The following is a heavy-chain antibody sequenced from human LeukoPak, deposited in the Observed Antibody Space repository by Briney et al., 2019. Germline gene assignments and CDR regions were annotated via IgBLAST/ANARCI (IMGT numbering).Heavy chain of an antibody. J-gene: IGHJ4*02. D-gene: IGHD3-3*01. Sequence: PSETLSLTCTVSGGSISSYYWSWIRQPPGKGLEWIGYIYTSGSTNYNPSLKSRVTISVDTSKNQFSLKLSSVTAADTAVYYCARTPLFTIFGVVTYEHYFDYWGQGTLVTVSS. CDR2: IYTSGST. CDR1: GGSISSYY. V-gene: IGHV4-4*09. CDR3: ARTPLFTIFGVVTYEHYFDY.